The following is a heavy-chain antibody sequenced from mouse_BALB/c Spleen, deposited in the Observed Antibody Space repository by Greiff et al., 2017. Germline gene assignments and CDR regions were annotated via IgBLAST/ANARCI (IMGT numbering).Heavy chain of an antibody. J-gene: IGHJ2*01. CDR3: ARSYYGSSDFDY. Sequence: QVQLQQPGAELVKPGASVKLSCKASGYTFTSYWMHWVKQRPGQGLEWIGEINPSNGRTNYNEKFKSKATVTVDKSSSTAYMQLSSLTSEDSAVYYCARSYYGSSDFDYWGQGTTVTVSS. V-gene: IGHV1S81*02. CDR2: INPSNGRT. D-gene: IGHD1-1*01. CDR1: GYTFTSYW.